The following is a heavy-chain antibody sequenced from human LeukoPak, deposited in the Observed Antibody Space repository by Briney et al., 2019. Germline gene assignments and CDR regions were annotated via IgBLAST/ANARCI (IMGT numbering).Heavy chain of an antibody. J-gene: IGHJ4*02. CDR1: GFTFSNYW. CDR2: IKQDESEK. V-gene: IGHV3-7*01. CDR3: ARDVEGSLDY. D-gene: IGHD5-24*01. Sequence: PGGCLRLSCAAFGFTFSNYWMAWVRQAPGKGPEWVANIKQDESEKYYVDSVKGRFTISRDNAKKSLYLQMNSLRVDDTAVYYCARDVEGSLDYWGQGTLVTVSS.